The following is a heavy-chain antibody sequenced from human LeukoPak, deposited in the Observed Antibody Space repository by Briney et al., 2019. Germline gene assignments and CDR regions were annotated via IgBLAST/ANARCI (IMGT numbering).Heavy chain of an antibody. Sequence: PSETLSLTCTVSGGSTRTYSWSWIRQSPVKGLEWIGCFFYNGTTTYNPSLKSRVTVSVDTSKNHFSLKLSSVTAADTAVYYCARHPTGLSAMDVWGKGTTVAVSS. CDR1: GGSTRTYS. J-gene: IGHJ6*03. V-gene: IGHV4-59*08. CDR2: FFYNGTT. CDR3: ARHPTGLSAMDV. D-gene: IGHD1-14*01.